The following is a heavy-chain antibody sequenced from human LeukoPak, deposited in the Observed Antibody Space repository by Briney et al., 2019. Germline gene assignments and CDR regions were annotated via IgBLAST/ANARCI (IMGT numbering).Heavy chain of an antibody. Sequence: SETLSLTCTVSGGSISSYYWSWIRQPPGKRLEWNAYIYYSGSTSYNASLKSRVTISVDTSKNQFSLKLSSVTAADTAVHYCAREGPPDYWGQGTLVTVSS. V-gene: IGHV4-59*12. J-gene: IGHJ4*02. CDR3: AREGPPDY. CDR1: GGSISSYY. CDR2: IYYSGST.